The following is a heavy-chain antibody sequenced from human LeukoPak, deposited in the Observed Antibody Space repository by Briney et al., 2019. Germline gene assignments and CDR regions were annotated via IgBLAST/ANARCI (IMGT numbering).Heavy chain of an antibody. V-gene: IGHV3-7*01. CDR1: GFTFSSHW. J-gene: IGHJ4*02. CDR2: IKQGGTEK. Sequence: GGSLRLSCAASGFTFSSHWMTWVRQAPGKGLEWVAGIKQGGTEKYYADSVKGRFTVSRDNAKNSLYLQMNSLSADDTAVYFCARGPNHGDRVDFLDSWGRGTKVTVSS. D-gene: IGHD4-17*01. CDR3: ARGPNHGDRVDFLDS.